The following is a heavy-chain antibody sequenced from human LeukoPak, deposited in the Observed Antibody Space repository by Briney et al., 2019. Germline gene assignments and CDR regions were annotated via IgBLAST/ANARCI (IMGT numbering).Heavy chain of an antibody. Sequence: SETLSLTCTVSGGSISSYYWSWIRQPPGKGLEWIGYIYYSGSTNYNPSLKSRVTISVDTSKNQFSLKLSSVTAADTAVYYCARLEYDILTGSRQFDYWGQGTLVTVSS. V-gene: IGHV4-59*08. CDR3: ARLEYDILTGSRQFDY. D-gene: IGHD3-9*01. CDR2: IYYSGST. J-gene: IGHJ4*02. CDR1: GGSISSYY.